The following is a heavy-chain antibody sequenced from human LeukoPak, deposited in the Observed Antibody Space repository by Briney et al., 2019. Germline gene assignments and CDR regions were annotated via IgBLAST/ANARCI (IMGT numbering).Heavy chain of an antibody. CDR1: GFTFSSHW. J-gene: IGHJ4*02. CDR2: ISQDESQK. D-gene: IGHD3-9*01. Sequence: GGSLRLSCEASGFTFSSHWMSWVRQAPGKGLEWVANISQDESQKYFVDSVKGRFAISRDNAKNSVFLRMNSLRAEDTAVYYCVRDSDWSLDYWGQGTLVTVSS. V-gene: IGHV3-7*04. CDR3: VRDSDWSLDY.